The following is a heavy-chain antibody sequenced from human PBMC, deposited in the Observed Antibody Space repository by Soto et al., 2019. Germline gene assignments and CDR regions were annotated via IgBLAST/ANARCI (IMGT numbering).Heavy chain of an antibody. CDR3: WRRDAYSFDY. D-gene: IGHD1-1*01. J-gene: IGHJ4*02. V-gene: IGHV4-59*08. CDR1: GGSISSYY. CDR2: IYYSGST. Sequence: AESLSLTCTVSGGSISSYYWSWIRQPPGKGLEWIGYIYYSGSTNYNPSLKSRVTISVDTSKNQFSLKLSSVTAAGTAGCYCWRRDAYSFDYWAQGTMVTVS.